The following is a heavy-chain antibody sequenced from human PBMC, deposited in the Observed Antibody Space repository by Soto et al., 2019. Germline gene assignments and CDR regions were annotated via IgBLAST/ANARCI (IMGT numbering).Heavy chain of an antibody. J-gene: IGHJ6*02. D-gene: IGHD3-3*01. CDR2: ISYDGSNK. CDR3: AKDLVELEWLSLYYYYYGMDV. V-gene: IGHV3-30*18. Sequence: QVQLVESGGGVVQPGRSLRLSCAASGFTFSSYGMHWVRQAPGKGLEWVAVISYDGSNKYYADSVKGRFTISRDNSKNTLFLQMSSLRAEDTAVYYCAKDLVELEWLSLYYYYYGMDVWGQGTTVTVSS. CDR1: GFTFSSYG.